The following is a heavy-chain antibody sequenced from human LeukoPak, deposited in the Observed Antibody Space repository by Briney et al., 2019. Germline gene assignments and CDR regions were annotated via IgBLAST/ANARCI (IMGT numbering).Heavy chain of an antibody. CDR1: GFTFSNYA. CDR3: AKDLRLVRGVTTPNWFDP. Sequence: PGGSLRLSCAASGFTFSNYAMTWVRQAPGKGLEWVSGVSDSGGSRYYADSVKGRFTISRDNSKNTLYLQMNSLRAEDTAVYYCAKDLRLVRGVTTPNWFDPWGQGTLVTVSS. CDR2: VSDSGGSR. V-gene: IGHV3-23*01. J-gene: IGHJ5*02. D-gene: IGHD3-10*01.